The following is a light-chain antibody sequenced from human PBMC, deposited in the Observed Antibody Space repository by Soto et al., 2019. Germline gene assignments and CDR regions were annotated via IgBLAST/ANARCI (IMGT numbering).Light chain of an antibody. V-gene: IGLV1-47*01. CDR3: AVWDASLSGWV. CDR2: RNN. CDR1: SSNIGKNY. J-gene: IGLJ3*02. Sequence: QSVLTQPPSASGTPGQRVTISCSGSSSNIGKNYVYWYQQLPGTAPKLLICRNNQRPSGFTERFSGSSSGTSAYLAISGLRSEDEADYYCAVWDASLSGWVFGGGTKLTVL.